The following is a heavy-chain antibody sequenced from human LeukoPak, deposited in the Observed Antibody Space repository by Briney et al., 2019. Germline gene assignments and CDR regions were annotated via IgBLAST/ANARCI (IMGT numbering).Heavy chain of an antibody. CDR3: ARDGDIVAHLFDY. CDR2: INPSGGST. J-gene: IGHJ4*02. V-gene: IGHV1-46*01. Sequence: IINPSGGSTSYAQKFQGRVTMTRDTSTSTVYMELSSLRSEDTAVYYCARDGDIVAHLFDYWGQGTLVTVSS. D-gene: IGHD5-12*01.